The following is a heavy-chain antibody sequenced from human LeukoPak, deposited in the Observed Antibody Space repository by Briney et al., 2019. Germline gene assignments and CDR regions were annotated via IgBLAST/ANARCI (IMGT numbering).Heavy chain of an antibody. CDR1: GGSISSGDYY. J-gene: IGHJ4*02. CDR2: IYYGGST. Sequence: KTSQTLSLTCTVSGGSISSGDYYWSWIRQPPGKGLEWIGYIYYGGSTYYNPSLKSRVTISVDTSKNQFSLKLSSVTAAGTAVYYCARGPGYYYDYWGQGTLVTVSS. V-gene: IGHV4-30-4*08. D-gene: IGHD3-22*01. CDR3: ARGPGYYYDY.